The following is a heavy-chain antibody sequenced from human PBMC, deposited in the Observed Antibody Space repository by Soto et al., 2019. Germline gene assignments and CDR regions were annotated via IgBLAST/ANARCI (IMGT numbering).Heavy chain of an antibody. Sequence: ESGPTLVNPTQTLTLTCTFSGFSLSTRGMCVSWIRQPPGKALECLALIDWDDDKYYSTSLKTRLTISKDTSKNQVVLTMTNMDPVDTATYYCARTRGYYDSSGYPARNYYYGRDAWGKGNPVTVSS. V-gene: IGHV2-70*01. CDR3: ARTRGYYDSSGYPARNYYYGRDA. D-gene: IGHD3-22*01. CDR2: IDWDDDK. CDR1: GFSLSTRGMC. J-gene: IGHJ6*04.